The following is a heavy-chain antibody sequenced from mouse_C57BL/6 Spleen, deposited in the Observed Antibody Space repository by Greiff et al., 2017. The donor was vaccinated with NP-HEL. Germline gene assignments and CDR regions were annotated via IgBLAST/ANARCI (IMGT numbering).Heavy chain of an antibody. CDR3: ARGDDYDRAWFAY. Sequence: VQLQESGPGLVQPSQSLPITCTVSGFSLTSYGVHWVRQSPGKGLEWLGVIWSGGSTDYNAAFISRLSISKDNSKSQVFFKMNSLQADDTAIYYCARGDDYDRAWFAYWGQGTLVTVSA. CDR2: IWSGGST. CDR1: GFSLTSYG. V-gene: IGHV2-2*01. D-gene: IGHD2-4*01. J-gene: IGHJ3*01.